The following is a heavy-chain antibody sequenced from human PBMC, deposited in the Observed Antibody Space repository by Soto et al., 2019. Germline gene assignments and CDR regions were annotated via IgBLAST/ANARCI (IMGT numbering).Heavy chain of an antibody. D-gene: IGHD3-9*01. CDR2: IYYSGST. Sequence: SETLSLTCTGSGGSISSSNYYWGWIRQPPGKGLEWIGSIYYSGSTYYNPSLKSRVTISVDTSKNQFSLKLSSVTAADTAVYYCARHFASNYDILTGYQYYFDYWGQGALVTVSS. CDR3: ARHFASNYDILTGYQYYFDY. CDR1: GGSISSSNYY. J-gene: IGHJ4*02. V-gene: IGHV4-39*01.